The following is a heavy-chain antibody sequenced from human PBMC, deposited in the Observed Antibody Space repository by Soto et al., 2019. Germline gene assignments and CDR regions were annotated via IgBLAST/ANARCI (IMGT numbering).Heavy chain of an antibody. V-gene: IGHV5-51*01. J-gene: IGHJ6*02. CDR1: GYTFTSYW. CDR3: ARPFGMDV. CDR2: IYPADSNT. Sequence: GESLKISCQGSGYTFTSYWIGWVRQMPGKGLEWVAIIYPADSNTRYSPSFRGQVTISADKSISTAYLQWSSLKASDAAIYYCARPFGMDVWGQGTTVTVSS.